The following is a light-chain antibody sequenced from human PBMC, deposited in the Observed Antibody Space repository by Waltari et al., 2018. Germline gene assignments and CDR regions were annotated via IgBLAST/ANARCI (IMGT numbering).Light chain of an antibody. CDR1: PDIRDS. Sequence: DIQLTQSPSSLSASVGDRVTITCRASPDIRDSLDWYQHKPGTAPKLLLYGASRLESGVPSRFSGSAYGTEYTLTIGNLQPEDFATYFCQQYYSTLMYTFGQGTKLEI. V-gene: IGKV1-NL1*01. CDR3: QQYYSTLMYT. J-gene: IGKJ2*01. CDR2: GAS.